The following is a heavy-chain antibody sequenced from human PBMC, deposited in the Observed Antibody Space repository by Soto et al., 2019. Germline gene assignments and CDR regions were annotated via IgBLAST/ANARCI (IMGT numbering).Heavy chain of an antibody. CDR3: AKMGLGVVHFDL. V-gene: IGHV3-23*01. J-gene: IGHJ3*01. D-gene: IGHD3-16*01. Sequence: EVQLLESGGGLVQPGGSLRLSCAASGFTFSSYAMSWVRQAQGKGLEWVSAISGSGGSTYYADSVKGRFTISRDNSKNTLYLQMNSLRAEDTAVYYCAKMGLGVVHFDLWGQGTMVTVSS. CDR2: ISGSGGST. CDR1: GFTFSSYA.